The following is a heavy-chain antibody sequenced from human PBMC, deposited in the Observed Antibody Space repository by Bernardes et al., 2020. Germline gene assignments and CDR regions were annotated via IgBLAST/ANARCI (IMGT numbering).Heavy chain of an antibody. J-gene: IGHJ3*02. CDR1: GYTFTSYG. Sequence: ASVKVSCKASGYTFTSYGISWVRQAPGQGLEWMGWISAYNGNTNYAQKLQGRVTMTTDTSTSTAYMELRSLRSDDTAVYYCARVTPKDAVVTSGFPFDIWTPATMVTCSS. CDR3: ARVTPKDAVVTSGFPFDI. V-gene: IGHV1-18*01. D-gene: IGHD2-15*01. CDR2: ISAYNGNT.